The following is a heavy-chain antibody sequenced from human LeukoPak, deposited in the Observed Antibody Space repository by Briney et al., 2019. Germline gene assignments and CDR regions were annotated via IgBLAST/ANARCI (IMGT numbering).Heavy chain of an antibody. Sequence: GGSLRLSCAASGFTFSSYSMNWVRQAPGKGLEWVSSISSSSSYIYYADSVKGRFTISRDNAKNSLYLQMNSLRAEDTAVYYCAKEYYDFWGGYPHDYWGQGTLVTVSS. CDR2: ISSSSSYI. D-gene: IGHD3-3*01. CDR3: AKEYYDFWGGYPHDY. J-gene: IGHJ4*02. CDR1: GFTFSSYS. V-gene: IGHV3-21*04.